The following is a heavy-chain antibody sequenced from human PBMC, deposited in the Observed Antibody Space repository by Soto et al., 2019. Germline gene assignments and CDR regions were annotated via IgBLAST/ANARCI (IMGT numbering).Heavy chain of an antibody. CDR3: ARELIAAAGLFDY. Sequence: ASVKVSCKASGGTFSSYAISWVRQAPGQGLEWMGGIIPIFGTANYAQKFQGRVTITADESTSTAYMELSSLRSEDTAVYYCARELIAAAGLFDYWGQGTLVTVSS. J-gene: IGHJ4*02. V-gene: IGHV1-69*13. D-gene: IGHD6-13*01. CDR2: IIPIFGTA. CDR1: GGTFSSYA.